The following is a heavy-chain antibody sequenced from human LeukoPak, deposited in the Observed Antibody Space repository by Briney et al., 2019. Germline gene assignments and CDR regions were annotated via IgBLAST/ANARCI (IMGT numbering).Heavy chain of an antibody. CDR3: TQSSGWTEY. V-gene: IGHV4-39*01. D-gene: IGHD6-19*01. CDR1: GGSIRSCSYY. J-gene: IGHJ4*02. Sequence: SETLSLTCTVSGGSIRSCSYYWGWIRQPPGTGLEWIGSIYYSGSTYYNPSLKSRVTISVDTSKNQFSLKLSSVTAADTAVYYCTQSSGWTEYWGQGTLVTVSS. CDR2: IYYSGST.